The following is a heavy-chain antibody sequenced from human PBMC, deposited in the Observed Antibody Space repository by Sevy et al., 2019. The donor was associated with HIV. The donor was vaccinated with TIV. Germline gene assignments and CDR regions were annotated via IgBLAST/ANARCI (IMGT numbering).Heavy chain of an antibody. J-gene: IGHJ3*02. Sequence: ASVKVSCKASGGTFSSYAISWVRQAPGQGLEWMGGIIPIFGTANYAQKFQGRVTITADESTSTAYMELSSLGSEDTAVYYCARGEGYYYDSSGVWAFDIWGQGTMVTVSS. CDR3: ARGEGYYYDSSGVWAFDI. CDR1: GGTFSSYA. CDR2: IIPIFGTA. V-gene: IGHV1-69*13. D-gene: IGHD3-22*01.